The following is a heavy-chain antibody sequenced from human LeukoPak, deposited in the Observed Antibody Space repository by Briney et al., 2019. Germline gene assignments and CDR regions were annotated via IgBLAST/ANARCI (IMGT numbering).Heavy chain of an antibody. CDR3: ARAQRWLQFYRY. CDR2: MNPNSGNT. J-gene: IGHJ4*02. Sequence: ASVKVSCKASGYTFTSYDINWVRQATGQGLEWMGWMNPNSGNTGYAQKFQGRVTITRNTSISTAYMELSSLRSEDTAVYYCARAQRWLQFYRYWGQGTLVTVSS. CDR1: GYTFTSYD. V-gene: IGHV1-8*03. D-gene: IGHD5-24*01.